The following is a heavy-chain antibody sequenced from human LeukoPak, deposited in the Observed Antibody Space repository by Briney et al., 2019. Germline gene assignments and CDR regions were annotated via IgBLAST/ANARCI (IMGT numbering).Heavy chain of an antibody. Sequence: GGSLRLSCADSGFSSSSHWMSWVRQAPGKGLEWVANIKEDGSDKYYVDSVKGRFTISRDNAKNSLYLQMNSLRAEDSAVYYCARSKSRAFDYWGQGTLVTVSS. J-gene: IGHJ4*02. CDR3: ARSKSRAFDY. CDR2: IKEDGSDK. CDR1: GFSSSSHW. V-gene: IGHV3-7*01.